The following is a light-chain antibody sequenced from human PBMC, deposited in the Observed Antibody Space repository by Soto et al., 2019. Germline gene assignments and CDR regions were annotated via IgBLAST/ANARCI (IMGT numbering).Light chain of an antibody. J-gene: IGKJ2*01. Sequence: DIQMTQYPSTLSASVGDRVIITCRASQSISTWLAWYQQKPGKAPNLLIYDASTLQSGVPLRFSGSGSGTEFTLTISSLQPDDFATYYCQQYNSYWYTFGQGTRLEIK. CDR3: QQYNSYWYT. CDR2: DAS. CDR1: QSISTW. V-gene: IGKV1-5*01.